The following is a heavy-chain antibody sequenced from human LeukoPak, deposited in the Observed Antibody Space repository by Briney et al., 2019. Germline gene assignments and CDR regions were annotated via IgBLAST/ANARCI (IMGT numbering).Heavy chain of an antibody. V-gene: IGHV4-39*01. CDR1: GGSISSGGYY. CDR2: IYYSGST. CDR3: AGSSSSGWYEDDY. D-gene: IGHD6-19*01. J-gene: IGHJ4*02. Sequence: SQTLSLTCTVSGGSISSGGYYWSWIRQHPGKGLEWIGSIYYSGSTYYNPSLKSRVTISVDTSKNQFSLKLSSVTAADTAVYYCAGSSSSGWYEDDYWGQGTLVTDSS.